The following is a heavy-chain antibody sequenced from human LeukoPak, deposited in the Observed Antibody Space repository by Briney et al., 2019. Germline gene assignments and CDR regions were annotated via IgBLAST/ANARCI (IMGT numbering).Heavy chain of an antibody. V-gene: IGHV4-61*01. CDR1: GGSVSSGSYY. J-gene: IGHJ4*02. D-gene: IGHD6-6*01. Sequence: SETLSLTCTVSGGSVSSGSYYWSWIRQPPGKGLEWIGYIYYSGSTNYNPSLKSRVTISVDTSKNQFSLKLSSVTAADTAVYYCARGRALYSSSSTFDYWGQGTLVTVSS. CDR3: ARGRALYSSSSTFDY. CDR2: IYYSGST.